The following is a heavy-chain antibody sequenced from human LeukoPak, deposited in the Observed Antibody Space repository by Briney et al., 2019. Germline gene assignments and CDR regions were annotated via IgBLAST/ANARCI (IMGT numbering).Heavy chain of an antibody. J-gene: IGHJ4*02. CDR2: INQNGGEK. Sequence: GGSLRLSCAASGFTFSSYTMHWIRQAPGKGLEWVANINQNGGEKYYVDSVKGRFTISRDNGKNSLYLQMNSLRAEDTAVYYCARYRHLGYWGQGTLVTVSS. CDR3: ARYRHLGY. CDR1: GFTFSSYT. V-gene: IGHV3-7*01.